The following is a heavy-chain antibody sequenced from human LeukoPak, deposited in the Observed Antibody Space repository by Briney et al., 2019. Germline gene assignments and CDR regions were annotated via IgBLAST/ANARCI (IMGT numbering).Heavy chain of an antibody. V-gene: IGHV1-2*02. CDR3: ARVRGLWFGDSDY. J-gene: IGHJ4*02. D-gene: IGHD3-10*01. Sequence: SSVKVCCTASGYTFTGYYMHWVRQAPGQGLEWMGWINPNSGGTNYAQKFQGRVTMTRDTSISTAYMELSRLRSDDTAVYYCARVRGLWFGDSDYWGQGTLVTVSS. CDR1: GYTFTGYY. CDR2: INPNSGGT.